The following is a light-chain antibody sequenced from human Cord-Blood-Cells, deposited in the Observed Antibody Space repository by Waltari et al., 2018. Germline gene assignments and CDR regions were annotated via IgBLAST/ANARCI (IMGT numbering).Light chain of an antibody. CDR1: SSDVGGYNH. V-gene: IGLV2-14*01. J-gene: IGLJ2*01. CDR3: SSYTSSSTLVV. CDR2: DVS. Sequence: QSALTQPASVSGSPGQSLTISCTGTSSDVGGYNHVSWYQQPPCKAPKLMIYDVSNRPSGVSNRFSGSKSGNTASLTISGLQAEDEADYYCSSYTSSSTLVVFGGGTKLTVL.